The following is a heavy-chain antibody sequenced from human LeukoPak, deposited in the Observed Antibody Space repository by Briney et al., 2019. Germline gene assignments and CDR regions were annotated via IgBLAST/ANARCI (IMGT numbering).Heavy chain of an antibody. J-gene: IGHJ4*02. CDR2: INHSGST. CDR1: GGSFSGYY. V-gene: IGHV4-34*01. Sequence: SSILPPTCAVDGGSFSGYYWSWIRHPPGRVLEWIVVINHSGSTYYNPSLKRLVTITVNSTKNQFSQKQSPVTDADTVLYYCASGRSSGGEDWGQGTLVTVSS. CDR3: ASGRSSGGED. D-gene: IGHD6-19*01.